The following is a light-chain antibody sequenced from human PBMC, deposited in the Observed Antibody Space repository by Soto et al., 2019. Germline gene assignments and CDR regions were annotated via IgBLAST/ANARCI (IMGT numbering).Light chain of an antibody. CDR3: VAWDDSLNGYV. CDR1: SSNIGLNT. V-gene: IGLV1-44*01. J-gene: IGLJ1*01. Sequence: QLVLTQPPSASGTPGQRVTISCSGSSSNIGLNTVTWYQHLPRAAPKLLIYTNDQRPSGVPDRFSASKSGTAASLAISGLQSEDEADYYCVAWDDSLNGYVFGTGTQLTVL. CDR2: TND.